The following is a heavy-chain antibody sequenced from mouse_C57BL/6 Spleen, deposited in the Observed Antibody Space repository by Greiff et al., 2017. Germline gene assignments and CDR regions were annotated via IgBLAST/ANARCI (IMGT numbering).Heavy chain of an antibody. D-gene: IGHD1-1*01. V-gene: IGHV1-53*01. Sequence: QVLLKQPGPELVKPGASVKLSCKASGYTFTSYWLHWVKQRPGKGLEWIGNINPGNGGTNYNEKFKSKATLTVDKSSSTAYMQLSSLTSEDSAVYYCARSDYGSPFDYWGQGTTLTVSS. CDR3: ARSDYGSPFDY. J-gene: IGHJ2*01. CDR2: INPGNGGT. CDR1: GYTFTSYW.